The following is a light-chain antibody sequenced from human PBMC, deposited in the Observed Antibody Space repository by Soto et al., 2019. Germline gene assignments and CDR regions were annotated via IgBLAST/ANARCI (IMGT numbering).Light chain of an antibody. CDR1: QSVSNH. V-gene: IGKV1-39*01. CDR2: AAS. J-gene: IGKJ5*01. CDR3: QQANSFPIT. Sequence: DIQMTQSPSSLSASVGDRVTITCRASQSVSNHLNWYQQKPGKAPKLLIYAASSLQSGVPSRFGGSGPGTDFTLTIDSLQPEDFATYFCQQANSFPITFGQGTRLEIK.